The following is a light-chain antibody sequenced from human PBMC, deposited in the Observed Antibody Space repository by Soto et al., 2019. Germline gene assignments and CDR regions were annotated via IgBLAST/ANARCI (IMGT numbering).Light chain of an antibody. J-gene: IGLJ1*01. CDR1: SSKTGAGFD. Sequence: QSVLTQPTSVSGAAGRRVTISCTGSSSKTGAGFDVHWYQQLPGTAPKLLIYGNNNRPSGVPDRFSGSKSGTSASLAITGLQAEDEADYYCQSYDSSLSGNYVFGTGTKVTVL. V-gene: IGLV1-40*01. CDR2: GNN. CDR3: QSYDSSLSGNYV.